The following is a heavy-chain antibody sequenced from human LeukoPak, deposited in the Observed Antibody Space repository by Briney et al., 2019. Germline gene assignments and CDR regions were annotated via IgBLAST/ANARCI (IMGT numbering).Heavy chain of an antibody. J-gene: IGHJ4*02. CDR2: ISAYNGNT. D-gene: IGHD3-10*01. V-gene: IGHV1-18*01. CDR1: GYTFTSYG. Sequence: ASVKVSCKASGYTFTSYGISWVRQAPGQGLEWMGWISAYNGNTNYAQKLQGRVTMTTDTSTSTAYMELRGLRSDDTAVYYCARDKAYGSGSYYSEDFDYWGQGTLVTVSS. CDR3: ARDKAYGSGSYYSEDFDY.